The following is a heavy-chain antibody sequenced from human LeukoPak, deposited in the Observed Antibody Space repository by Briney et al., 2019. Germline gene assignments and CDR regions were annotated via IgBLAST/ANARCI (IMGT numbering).Heavy chain of an antibody. J-gene: IGHJ4*02. CDR3: ARRFCSGDTCYYFDY. D-gene: IGHD2-15*01. Sequence: SETLSLTCTVSGGSISNYYWSWIRQPPGKGLEWIGYIYSSGSTNYNPSLRRRVTISEDTSKNQFSLQLSSVTAADTAVYYCARRFCSGDTCYYFDYWGQGTLVTVSS. CDR1: GGSISNYY. CDR2: IYSSGST. V-gene: IGHV4-4*08.